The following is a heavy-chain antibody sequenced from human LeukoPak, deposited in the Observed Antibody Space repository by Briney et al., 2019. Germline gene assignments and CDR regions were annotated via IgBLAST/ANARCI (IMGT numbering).Heavy chain of an antibody. D-gene: IGHD1-26*01. V-gene: IGHV4-31*11. Sequence: PSETLSLTCAVSGGSISSGTHYYNWIRQHPGKGLEWIGYIYYTGVTSYNPSLKSRVTMSVDTSLNQVSLNVDSLTAADTAVYYCARGRSNYYGMDVWGQGTTVTVSS. CDR1: GGSISSGTHY. CDR2: IYYTGVT. CDR3: ARGRSNYYGMDV. J-gene: IGHJ6*02.